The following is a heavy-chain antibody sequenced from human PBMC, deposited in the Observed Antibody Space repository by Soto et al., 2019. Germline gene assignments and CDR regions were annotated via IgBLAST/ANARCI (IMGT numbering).Heavy chain of an antibody. J-gene: IGHJ4*02. CDR3: AREWFGELSYFDY. V-gene: IGHV2-26*01. CDR1: GFSLSNARMG. D-gene: IGHD3-10*01. Sequence: GPTLVNPTETLTLTCTVSGFSLSNARMGVSWIRQPPGKALEWLAHIFSNDEKSYSTSLKSRLTISKDTSKSQVVLTMTNMDPVDTATYYCAREWFGELSYFDYWGRGTLVTVSS. CDR2: IFSNDEK.